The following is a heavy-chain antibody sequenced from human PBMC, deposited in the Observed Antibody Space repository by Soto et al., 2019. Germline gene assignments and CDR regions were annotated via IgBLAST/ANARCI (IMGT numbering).Heavy chain of an antibody. CDR3: ARGGVGADHYYYYGMDV. CDR2: IIPIFGTA. D-gene: IGHD1-26*01. CDR1: GGTFSSYA. Sequence: SVKVSCKASGGTFSSYAISWVRQAPGQGLEWMGGIIPIFGTANYAQKFQGRVTITADESTSTAYMELSSLRSEDTAVYYCARGGVGADHYYYYGMDVWGQGTTVTVSS. V-gene: IGHV1-69*13. J-gene: IGHJ6*02.